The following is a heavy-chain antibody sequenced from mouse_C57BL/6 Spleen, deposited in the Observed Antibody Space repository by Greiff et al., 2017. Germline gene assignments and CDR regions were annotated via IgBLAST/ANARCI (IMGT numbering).Heavy chain of an antibody. CDR3: ARAIYYYGSSYPYAMDY. CDR2: ISDGGSYT. D-gene: IGHD1-1*01. CDR1: GFTFSSYA. J-gene: IGHJ4*01. Sequence: EVQLKESGGGLVKPGGSLKLSCAASGFTFSSYAMSWVRQTPEKRLEWVATISDGGSYTYYPDNVKGRFTISRDNAKNNLYLQMSHLKSEDTAMYYCARAIYYYGSSYPYAMDYWGQGTSVTVSS. V-gene: IGHV5-4*01.